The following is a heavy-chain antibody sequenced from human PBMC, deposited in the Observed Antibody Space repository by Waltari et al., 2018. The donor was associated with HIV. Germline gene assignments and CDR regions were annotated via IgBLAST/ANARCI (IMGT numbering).Heavy chain of an antibody. CDR3: ARPGLAYCGGDCYYHF. D-gene: IGHD2-21*02. Sequence: VQLVQSGTEVKKPGESLTISCKAYGYRGTTYWLDWVRQRPGKGLEWMGIVYPGDSETRYSPSFEGQVTISVDKSIATAYLQWSSLKASDSAVYYCARPGLAYCGGDCYYHFWGQGTLVSVSS. CDR1: GYRGTTYW. V-gene: IGHV5-51*01. CDR2: VYPGDSET. J-gene: IGHJ4*02.